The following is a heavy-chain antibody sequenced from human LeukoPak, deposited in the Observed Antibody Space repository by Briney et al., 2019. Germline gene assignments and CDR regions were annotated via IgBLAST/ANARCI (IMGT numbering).Heavy chain of an antibody. V-gene: IGHV1-69*05. D-gene: IGHD3-3*01. J-gene: IGHJ5*02. CDR1: GGTFSSYA. CDR2: IIPIFGTA. Sequence: ASVKVSCKASGGTFSSYAISWVRQAPGQGLEWMGGIIPIFGTANYAQKFQGRVTITRNTSISTAYMELSSLRSEDTAVYYCARSPSRITIFGVVIGYNWFDPWGQGTLVTVSS. CDR3: ARSPSRITIFGVVIGYNWFDP.